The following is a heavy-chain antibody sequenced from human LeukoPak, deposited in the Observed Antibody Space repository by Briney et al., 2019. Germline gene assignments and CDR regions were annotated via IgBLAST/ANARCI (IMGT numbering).Heavy chain of an antibody. CDR2: IRISSSYI. D-gene: IGHD2-2*01. Sequence: GGSLRLSCAASGFPFGTYSMTWARQAPGRGLEWVSSIRISSSYIYYADSVKGRFTISRAKAMNSLYLQMNSLRAEDTAVYYCARYCSSTSCRNYYYYYMDVWGKGTTVTVSS. CDR3: ARYCSSTSCRNYYYYYMDV. V-gene: IGHV3-21*01. CDR1: GFPFGTYS. J-gene: IGHJ6*03.